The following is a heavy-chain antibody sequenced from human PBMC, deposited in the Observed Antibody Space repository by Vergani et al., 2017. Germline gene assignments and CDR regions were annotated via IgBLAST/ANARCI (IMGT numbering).Heavy chain of an antibody. V-gene: IGHV1-69*11. Sequence: QVQLVQSGAEVKKPGSSVKVSCKASGGTFSSYAISWVRQAPGQGLEWMGRIIPILGTANYAQKCQGRVTITADESTSTAYMELSSLRSEDTAVYYCARRDSGSYYDGPFDYWGQGTLVTVSS. CDR2: IIPILGTA. CDR3: ARRDSGSYYDGPFDY. D-gene: IGHD1-26*01. J-gene: IGHJ4*02. CDR1: GGTFSSYA.